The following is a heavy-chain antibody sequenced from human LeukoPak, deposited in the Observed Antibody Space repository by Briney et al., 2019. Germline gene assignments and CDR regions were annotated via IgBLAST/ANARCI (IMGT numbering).Heavy chain of an antibody. CDR3: ATSYSRGAFDI. Sequence: GGSLRLSCAASGFPFSSYAMHWVRQAPGKGLEWVAVISYDGSNKYYADSVKGRFTISRDNSKNTLYLQMNSLRAEDTAVYYCATSYSRGAFDIWGQGTTVTVSS. V-gene: IGHV3-30*14. CDR1: GFPFSSYA. D-gene: IGHD2-21*01. CDR2: ISYDGSNK. J-gene: IGHJ3*02.